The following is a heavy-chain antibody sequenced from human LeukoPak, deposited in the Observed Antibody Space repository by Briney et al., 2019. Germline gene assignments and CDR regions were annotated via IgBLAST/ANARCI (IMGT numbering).Heavy chain of an antibody. D-gene: IGHD2-21*02. J-gene: IGHJ4*02. CDR3: ARVRGVTTFDY. V-gene: IGHV4-30-2*01. CDR2: IYHSGST. CDR1: GGSISSGGYS. Sequence: SETLSLTCAVSGGSISSGGYSWSWIRQPPGKGLEWIGYIYHSGSTYYNPSLKSRVTISVDRSKNQFSLRLSSVTAADTAVYYCARVRGVTTFDYWGQGTLVTVTS.